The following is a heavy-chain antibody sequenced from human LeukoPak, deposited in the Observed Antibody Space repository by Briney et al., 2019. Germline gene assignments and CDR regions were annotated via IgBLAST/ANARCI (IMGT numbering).Heavy chain of an antibody. Sequence: GGSLRLSRAASGFTFSSFAMSWVRQAPGKGLEWVSAISGSGGSTYYADSIKGRFTISRDNSKNTLDLRMNSLRVEDTAVYYCAKVVRYCSAGSCTWGPFDYWGQGTLVTVSS. V-gene: IGHV3-23*01. J-gene: IGHJ4*02. CDR1: GFTFSSFA. CDR2: ISGSGGST. CDR3: AKVVRYCSAGSCTWGPFDY. D-gene: IGHD2-15*01.